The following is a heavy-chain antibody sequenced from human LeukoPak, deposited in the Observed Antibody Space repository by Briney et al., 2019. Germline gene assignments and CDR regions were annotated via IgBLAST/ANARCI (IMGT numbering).Heavy chain of an antibody. CDR2: INPNSGGS. CDR1: GYTFTAYY. D-gene: IGHD6-6*01. Sequence: ASVKLSCKTSGYTFTAYYIHWLRQAPGQRPEWMAWINPNSGGSYFAHKFQGRITLTRDTSISTAYMELNRLISDDTAVYYCATRPAYSSSFDYWGQGSLVTVSS. J-gene: IGHJ4*02. CDR3: ATRPAYSSSFDY. V-gene: IGHV1-2*02.